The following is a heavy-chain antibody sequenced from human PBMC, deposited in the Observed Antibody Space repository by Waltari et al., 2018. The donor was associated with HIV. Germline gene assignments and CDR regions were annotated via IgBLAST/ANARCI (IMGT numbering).Heavy chain of an antibody. CDR3: ARESSGGYYYGMDV. D-gene: IGHD1-26*01. Sequence: QVQLVESGGGVVQPGRSLRLSCAASGFTFSSYAMHWVRQAPGKGLEWVAVISYDGSNKYYADSVKGRFTISRDNSKNTLYLQMNSLRAEDTAVYYCARESSGGYYYGMDVWGQGTMVTVSS. CDR2: ISYDGSNK. V-gene: IGHV3-30*04. J-gene: IGHJ6*02. CDR1: GFTFSSYA.